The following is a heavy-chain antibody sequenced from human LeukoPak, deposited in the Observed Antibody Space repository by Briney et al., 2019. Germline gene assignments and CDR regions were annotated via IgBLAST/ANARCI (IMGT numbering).Heavy chain of an antibody. J-gene: IGHJ4*02. CDR1: GGSFSGYY. V-gene: IGHV4-34*01. D-gene: IGHD5/OR15-5a*01. CDR3: AREPGLYPFDY. CDR2: INHSGST. Sequence: PSETLSLTCAVYGGSFSGYYWSWIRQPPGKGLEWIGEINHSGSTNYNPSLKSRVTISVDTSKNQFSLKLSSVTAADTAAYYCAREPGLYPFDYWGQGTLVTVSS.